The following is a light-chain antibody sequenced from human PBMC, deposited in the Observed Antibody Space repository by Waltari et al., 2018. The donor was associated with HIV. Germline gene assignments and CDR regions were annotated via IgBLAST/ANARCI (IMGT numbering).Light chain of an antibody. J-gene: IGKJ2*01. V-gene: IGKV3-11*01. CDR1: QSLSNY. CDR2: EAS. Sequence: EIVLSQSPASLSLSPGERATLSCRASQSLSNYLAWYQQKPGQAPRLLIYEASTRVTGIPARFRGSGSGTDFTLTISSLDPGDFAIYYCQHRGDWYTFGQGTKLEI. CDR3: QHRGDWYT.